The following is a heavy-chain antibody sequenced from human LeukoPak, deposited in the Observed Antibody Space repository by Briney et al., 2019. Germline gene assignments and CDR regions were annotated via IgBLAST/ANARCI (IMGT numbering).Heavy chain of an antibody. D-gene: IGHD2-15*01. Sequence: GGSLRLSCAASGFTFSGSAMHWVRQASGKGLEWVGRIRSKANSYATAYATSVKGRFTISRDDSKNTAYLQMNSLKTEDTAVYYCTSRYCSGGSCYPEFGEVWGQGTTVTVSS. J-gene: IGHJ6*02. CDR3: TSRYCSGGSCYPEFGEV. CDR1: GFTFSGSA. V-gene: IGHV3-73*01. CDR2: IRSKANSYAT.